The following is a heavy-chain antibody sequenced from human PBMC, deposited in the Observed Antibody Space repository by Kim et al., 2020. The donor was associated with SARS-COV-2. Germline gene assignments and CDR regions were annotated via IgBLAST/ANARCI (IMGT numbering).Heavy chain of an antibody. CDR3: MKGGWGWIWDH. V-gene: IGHV3-23*01. Sequence: GGSLRLSCTTSGFTFTGYAMSWVRQAPGKGLEWVSGIVGSDGTTYYVDSGKGRFTISRDNSKNTLYLQMNSLRAADTAVYYCMKGGWGWIWDHWGQGTRVTVSS. J-gene: IGHJ4*02. D-gene: IGHD2-2*03. CDR1: GFTFTGYA. CDR2: IVGSDGTT.